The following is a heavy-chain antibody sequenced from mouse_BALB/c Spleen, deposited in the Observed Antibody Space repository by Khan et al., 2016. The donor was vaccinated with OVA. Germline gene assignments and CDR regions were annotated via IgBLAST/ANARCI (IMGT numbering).Heavy chain of an antibody. D-gene: IGHD6-1*01. Sequence: QIQLVQSGPELKKPGETVKISCKASGYTFTNYGMNWVKQAPGKGLKWMGWINTYTGEPTYTDDFKGRFAFSLETSASTAYLQINNLKNEDMATAFCSSGGSYWYFDVWGAGTTVTVSS. V-gene: IGHV9-1*02. CDR3: SSGGSYWYFDV. CDR2: INTYTGEP. CDR1: GYTFTNYG. J-gene: IGHJ1*01.